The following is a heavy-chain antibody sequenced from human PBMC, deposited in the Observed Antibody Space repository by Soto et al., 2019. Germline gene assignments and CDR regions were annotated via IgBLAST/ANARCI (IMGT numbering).Heavy chain of an antibody. V-gene: IGHV3-21*01. CDR1: GFPFGIYT. CDR3: AREGNYHDF. J-gene: IGHJ4*02. Sequence: GSLRLSCETSGFPFGIYTMNWDRQAPGKGLEWVSSISSSGTYIDYADSVEGRFAISRDDAKNSVFLEMTSLRVDDTAVYYCAREGNYHDFWGQGTLVTVSS. D-gene: IGHD3-10*01. CDR2: ISSSGTYI.